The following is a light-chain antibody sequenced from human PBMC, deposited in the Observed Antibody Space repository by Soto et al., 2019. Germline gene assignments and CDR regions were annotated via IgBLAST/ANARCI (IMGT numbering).Light chain of an antibody. CDR2: KAS. J-gene: IGKJ2*01. V-gene: IGKV1-5*03. CDR1: QSISSW. Sequence: DIQMTQSPSTLSASVGDRVTITCRASQSISSWLAWYQQKPGKAPKLLIYKASSLESGVPSRFSGSGSGTEVTLTISSLQPDDFATYYCQQYKSYYTFGQGTKLEIK. CDR3: QQYKSYYT.